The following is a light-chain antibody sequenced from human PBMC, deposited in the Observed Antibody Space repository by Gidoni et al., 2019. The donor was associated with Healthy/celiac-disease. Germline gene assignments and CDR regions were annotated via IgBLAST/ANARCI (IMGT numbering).Light chain of an antibody. CDR1: SSDVGGYNY. J-gene: IGLJ2*01. CDR2: YVW. Sequence: QSALTQPASVSGSPGQSITISCPGTSSDVGGYNYVSWYQQHPGKAPKLMIYYVWNRPSGVSNRFSGSKSGNTASLTISGLQAEDEADYYCSSYTSSSTLVVFGGGTKLTVL. CDR3: SSYTSSSTLVV. V-gene: IGLV2-14*01.